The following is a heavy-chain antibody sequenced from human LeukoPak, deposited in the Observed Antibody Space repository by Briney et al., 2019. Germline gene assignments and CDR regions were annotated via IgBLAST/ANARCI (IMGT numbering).Heavy chain of an antibody. J-gene: IGHJ4*02. CDR2: IASDGSST. Sequence: GGSLRLSCAASGFTFSSYWMNRVRQAPGKGLVWVSRIASDGSSTTYADSVKGRFSISRDNAKNTLYLQMNSLRVEDTAVYYCARGRPHGNDYWGQGPLVTFAS. CDR3: ARGRPHGNDY. V-gene: IGHV3-74*01. CDR1: GFTFSSYW. D-gene: IGHD4-23*01.